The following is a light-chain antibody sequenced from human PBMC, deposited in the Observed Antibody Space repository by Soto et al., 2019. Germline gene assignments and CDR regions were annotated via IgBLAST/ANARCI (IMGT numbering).Light chain of an antibody. CDR1: QTIDRW. CDR3: LQYIHYPLT. J-gene: IGKJ4*01. CDR2: KAS. V-gene: IGKV1-5*03. Sequence: DIQMTQSPSTLSASVEDRVTLTCRASQTIDRWLAWYQQRPGRAPKLLIHKASTLEGGVPSRFSGSASGTEFTLTISSLQPDDFATYYCLQYIHYPLTFGGVTMVELK.